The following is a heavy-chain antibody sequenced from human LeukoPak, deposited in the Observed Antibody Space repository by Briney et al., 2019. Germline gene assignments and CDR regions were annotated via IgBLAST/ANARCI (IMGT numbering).Heavy chain of an antibody. CDR3: ARASIAAAGTPFDY. D-gene: IGHD6-13*01. V-gene: IGHV4-59*12. J-gene: IGHJ4*02. CDR1: GGSISSYY. Sequence: SETLSLTCTVSGGSISSYYWSWIRQPPGKGLEWIGSIYYSGSTYYNPSLKSRVTISVDTSKNQFSLKLSSVTAADTAVYYCARASIAAAGTPFDYWGQGTLVTVSS. CDR2: IYYSGST.